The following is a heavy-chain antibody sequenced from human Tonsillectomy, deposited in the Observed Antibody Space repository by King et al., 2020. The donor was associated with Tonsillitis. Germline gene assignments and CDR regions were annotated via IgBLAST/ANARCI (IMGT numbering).Heavy chain of an antibody. CDR1: GFIFSTCG. Sequence: VQLVESGGGLLQPGESLRLSCVASGFIFSTCGMNWVRQTPGKGLEWVSGVSGSGGDTYYADSVKGRFTVSRDNSKNTLFLQMNSLRVEDTAVYYCAKPTSSRPRSYMDVWGKGSTVTV. J-gene: IGHJ6*04. D-gene: IGHD6-6*01. CDR3: AKPTSSRPRSYMDV. V-gene: IGHV3-23*04. CDR2: VSGSGGDT.